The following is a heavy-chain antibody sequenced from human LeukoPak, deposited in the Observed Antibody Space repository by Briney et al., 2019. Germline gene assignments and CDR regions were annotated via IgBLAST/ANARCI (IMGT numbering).Heavy chain of an antibody. CDR2: ISGSGDTT. Sequence: GGSLRLSCAASGFTFSSYGMSWVRQAPGKGLEWVSTISGSGDTTYYADSVKGRFTISRDNSKNTLYLQMNSLRAEDTAVYYCAKGRIAAAGTSAFDIWGQGTMVTVSS. V-gene: IGHV3-23*01. D-gene: IGHD6-13*01. J-gene: IGHJ3*02. CDR1: GFTFSSYG. CDR3: AKGRIAAAGTSAFDI.